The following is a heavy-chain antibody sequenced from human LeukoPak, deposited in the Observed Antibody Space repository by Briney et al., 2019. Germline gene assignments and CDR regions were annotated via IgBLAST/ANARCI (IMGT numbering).Heavy chain of an antibody. CDR2: IYTSGST. CDR3: ARDRHPYIYFDY. D-gene: IGHD2-2*02. CDR1: GGSISSYY. V-gene: IGHV4-4*07. Sequence: HPSETLSLTCTVSGGSISSYYWSWIRQPAGKGLEWIGRIYTSGSTNYNPSLKSRVTMSVDTSMNQFSLKLSSVTAADTAVYYCARDRHPYIYFDYWGQGTLVTVSS. J-gene: IGHJ4*02.